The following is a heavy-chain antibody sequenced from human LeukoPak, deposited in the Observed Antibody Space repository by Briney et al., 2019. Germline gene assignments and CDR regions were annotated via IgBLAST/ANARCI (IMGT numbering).Heavy chain of an antibody. Sequence: SETLSLTCTVSSGSISSFYWSWLRPPAGKGLEWIGRIHTGGNTNYNPSLKTRVTMSLDTSKNQLYLKLTSVTAADTAFYYCARGPYSSGWYSFDYWGQGTLVTVSS. CDR3: ARGPYSSGWYSFDY. CDR2: IHTGGNT. J-gene: IGHJ4*02. CDR1: SGSISSFY. V-gene: IGHV4-4*07. D-gene: IGHD6-19*01.